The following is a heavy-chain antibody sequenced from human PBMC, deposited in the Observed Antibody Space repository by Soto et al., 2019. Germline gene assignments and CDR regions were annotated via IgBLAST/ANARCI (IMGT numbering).Heavy chain of an antibody. CDR1: GGSISSSNW. Sequence: SETLSLTCAVSGGSISSSNWWSWVRQPPGKGLEWIGEIYHSGSTNYNPSLKSRVTISVDKSKNQFSLKLSSVTAADTAVYYCATFGSTIFGVAPLEDYWGQGTLVTVPQ. CDR2: IYHSGST. J-gene: IGHJ4*02. V-gene: IGHV4-4*02. D-gene: IGHD3-3*01. CDR3: ATFGSTIFGVAPLEDY.